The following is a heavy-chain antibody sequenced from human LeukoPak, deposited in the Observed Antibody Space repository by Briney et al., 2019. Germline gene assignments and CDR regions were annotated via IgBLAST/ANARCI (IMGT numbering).Heavy chain of an antibody. CDR1: GFTLSSYA. Sequence: GGSLRLSCAASGFTLSSYAMSWVRQAPGKGLEWVSAISGSGGSTYYADSVKGRFTISRDNSKNTLYLQMNSLRAEDTAVYYCAKDGSVITMIVVVMAYYFDYWGQGTLVTVSS. D-gene: IGHD3-22*01. V-gene: IGHV3-23*01. CDR3: AKDGSVITMIVVVMAYYFDY. CDR2: ISGSGGST. J-gene: IGHJ4*02.